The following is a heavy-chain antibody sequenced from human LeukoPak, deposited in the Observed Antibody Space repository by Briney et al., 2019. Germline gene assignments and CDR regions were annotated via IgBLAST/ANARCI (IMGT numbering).Heavy chain of an antibody. V-gene: IGHV4-34*01. CDR1: GGSFSDYY. CDR2: INHNGST. CDR3: ARDGFSSGWLNAFDI. Sequence: SETLSLTCAVYGGSFSDYYWSWIRQPPGKGLEWIGEINHNGSTNYNPSLKSRVTISVDTSKNQFSLKLSSVTAADTAVYYCARDGFSSGWLNAFDIWGQGTMVTVSS. D-gene: IGHD6-19*01. J-gene: IGHJ3*02.